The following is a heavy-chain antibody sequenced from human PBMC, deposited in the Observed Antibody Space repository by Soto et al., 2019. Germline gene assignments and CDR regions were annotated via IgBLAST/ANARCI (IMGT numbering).Heavy chain of an antibody. Sequence: SETLSLTCTVSGGSISSGGYYWSWIRQHPGKGLEWIGYIYYSGSTYYNPSLKSRVTISVDTSKNQFSLKLSSVTAADTAVYYCARGLLRSPRVYGDAYSDYWGQGTLVTVSS. CDR3: ARGLLRSPRVYGDAYSDY. CDR2: IYYSGST. V-gene: IGHV4-31*03. D-gene: IGHD4-17*01. CDR1: GGSISSGGYY. J-gene: IGHJ4*02.